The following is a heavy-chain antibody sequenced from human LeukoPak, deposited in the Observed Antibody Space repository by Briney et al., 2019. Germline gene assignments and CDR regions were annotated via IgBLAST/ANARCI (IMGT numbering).Heavy chain of an antibody. V-gene: IGHV3-9*01. CDR3: APGPLFDY. CDR2: ISWNSGSI. CDR1: GFTFDDYA. J-gene: IGHJ4*02. Sequence: PGGSLRLSCAASGFTFDDYAMHWVRQAPGKGLEWVSGISWNSGSIGYADSVKGRFTISRDNAKDSLCLQMNSLRAEDTALYYCAPGPLFDYWGQGTLVTVSS.